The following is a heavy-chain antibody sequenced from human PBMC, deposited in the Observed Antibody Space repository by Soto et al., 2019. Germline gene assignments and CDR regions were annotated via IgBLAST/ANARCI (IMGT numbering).Heavy chain of an antibody. J-gene: IGHJ4*02. V-gene: IGHV1-18*01. CDR1: GYTFTRYG. Sequence: QVQLVQSGGEVKKPGASVKVSCKASGYTFTRYGISWVRQAPGQGLEWMGWINAYNGNTNYAQKLQVRVTMTTDTSTRTAYMELRSLRAYDTAVYYCARDVGYGLIDYGGQGTLVTVSS. CDR3: ARDVGYGLIDY. D-gene: IGHD5-18*01. CDR2: INAYNGNT.